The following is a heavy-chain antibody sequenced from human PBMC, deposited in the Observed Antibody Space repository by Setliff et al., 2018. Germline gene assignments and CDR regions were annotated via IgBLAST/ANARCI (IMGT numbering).Heavy chain of an antibody. Sequence: GASVKVSCKASGYTFSNYLLHWVRQAPGQSPEWVGWINAGNGHTKYSQRFQDRITITSETSATTVYMELRSLRSEDTAVYYCARMSTSGPHYDYWGQGTLVTVSS. V-gene: IGHV1-3*01. J-gene: IGHJ4*02. CDR3: ARMSTSGPHYDY. CDR2: INAGNGHT. CDR1: GYTFSNYL. D-gene: IGHD2-8*02.